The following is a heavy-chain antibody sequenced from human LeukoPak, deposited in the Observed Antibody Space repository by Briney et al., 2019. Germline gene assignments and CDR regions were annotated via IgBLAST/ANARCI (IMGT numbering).Heavy chain of an antibody. Sequence: GGSLRLSCAASGFTFSSYSMNWVRQAPGKGLEWVSSISSSSSYIYYADSVKGRFTISRDNAKNSLYLQMYSLRAEDTAVYYCARDSVYCSGGSCYSFDYWGQGTLVTVSS. CDR2: ISSSSSYI. CDR3: ARDSVYCSGGSCYSFDY. V-gene: IGHV3-21*01. J-gene: IGHJ4*02. D-gene: IGHD2-15*01. CDR1: GFTFSSYS.